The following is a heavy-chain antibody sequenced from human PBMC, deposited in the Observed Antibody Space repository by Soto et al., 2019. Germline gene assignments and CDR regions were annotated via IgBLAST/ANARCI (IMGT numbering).Heavy chain of an antibody. Sequence: QVQLVESGGGVVQPGRSLRLSCAASGFTFSSYGMHWVRQAPGKGLEWVAVISYDGSNKYYADSVKGRFTISRDNSKNTLYLQITSLRAEDTAVYYCAKATIFGVVIPIYYYGMDVWGQGTTVTVSS. CDR3: AKATIFGVVIPIYYYGMDV. CDR2: ISYDGSNK. J-gene: IGHJ6*02. V-gene: IGHV3-30*18. CDR1: GFTFSSYG. D-gene: IGHD3-3*01.